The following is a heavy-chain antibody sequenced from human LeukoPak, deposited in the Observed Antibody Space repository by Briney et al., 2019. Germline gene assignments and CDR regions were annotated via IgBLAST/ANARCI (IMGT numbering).Heavy chain of an antibody. CDR3: AKNAVVVAATYYFDY. V-gene: IGHV3-30*02. J-gene: IGHJ4*02. CDR2: MRYDGSDE. D-gene: IGHD2-15*01. Sequence: GGSLRLSCAASGFTFSTYGMHWVRQAPGKGLEWVAFMRYDGSDEHYADSVQGRFTISRDNSYNTLYLQMNSLRAEDTALYYCAKNAVVVAATYYFDYWGQGTLVTVSS. CDR1: GFTFSTYG.